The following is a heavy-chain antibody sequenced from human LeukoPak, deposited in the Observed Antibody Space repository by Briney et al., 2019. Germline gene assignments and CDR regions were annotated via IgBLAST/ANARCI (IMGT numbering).Heavy chain of an antibody. D-gene: IGHD3-22*01. J-gene: IGHJ4*02. CDR2: IIPIFGTA. Sequence: GASVKVSCKASGGTFSSYAISWVRQAPGQGLEWMGRIIPIFGTANYAQKFQGRVTITTDESTSTAYMELSGLRSEDTAVYYCATRPRPPYYDSSGYSVWGQGTLVTVSS. V-gene: IGHV1-69*05. CDR1: GGTFSSYA. CDR3: ATRPRPPYYDSSGYSV.